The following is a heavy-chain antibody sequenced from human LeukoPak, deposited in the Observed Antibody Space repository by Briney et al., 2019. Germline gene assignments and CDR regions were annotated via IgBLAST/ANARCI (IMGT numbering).Heavy chain of an antibody. CDR3: ARHYGSGSYYDNWFDP. J-gene: IGHJ5*02. Sequence: SETLSLTCTVSGGSISSFYRSWIRQPPGKGLEWIGYIYYSGSTDYNPSLRSRVTISIDTSKNQFSLKLSSVTAADTAVYYCARHYGSGSYYDNWFDPWGQGTLVTVSS. CDR2: IYYSGST. V-gene: IGHV4-59*01. D-gene: IGHD3-10*01. CDR1: GGSISSFY.